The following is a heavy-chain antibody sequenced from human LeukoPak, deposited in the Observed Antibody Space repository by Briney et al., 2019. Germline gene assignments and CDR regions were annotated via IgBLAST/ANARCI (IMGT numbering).Heavy chain of an antibody. V-gene: IGHV3-23*01. CDR1: GFTFSSYA. CDR3: AKGRKRTTVTTFDY. Sequence: GGSLRLSCAASGFTFSSYAMSWVRQAPGKGLGWVSAISGSGGSTYYADSVKGRFTISRDNSENTLYLQMNSLRAEDTAVYYCAKGRKRTTVTTFDYWGQGTLVTVSS. D-gene: IGHD4-17*01. CDR2: ISGSGGST. J-gene: IGHJ4*02.